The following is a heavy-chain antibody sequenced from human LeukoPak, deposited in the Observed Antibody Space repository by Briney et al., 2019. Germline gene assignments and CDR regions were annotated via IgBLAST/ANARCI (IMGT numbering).Heavy chain of an antibody. D-gene: IGHD3-3*02. CDR2: ISGSGGHT. Sequence: PGGTLRLSCAASGFTFSSYGMSWVRQAPGKGLEWVSVISGSGGHTYYADSVKGRFTISRDNSKNTLYLQMNSLRAEDTPVYYCAKIRAPAYDFWGQGTMVTVSS. J-gene: IGHJ3*01. V-gene: IGHV3-23*01. CDR1: GFTFSSYG. CDR3: AKIRAPAYDF.